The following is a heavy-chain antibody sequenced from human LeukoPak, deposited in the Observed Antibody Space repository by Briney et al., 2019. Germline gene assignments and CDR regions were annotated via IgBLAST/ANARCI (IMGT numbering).Heavy chain of an antibody. J-gene: IGHJ5*02. CDR2: INPKSGGA. Sequence: ASVKDSCKASGYTFTGYYIHWVREALGQGLEWMGWINPKSGGAHSAQKFQGGVTMTRDTSIRTAYMELRRLRYFGTAVYYCARDRSVVGATYNWFDPWGQGTLVTVSS. D-gene: IGHD1-26*01. V-gene: IGHV1-2*02. CDR1: GYTFTGYY. CDR3: ARDRSVVGATYNWFDP.